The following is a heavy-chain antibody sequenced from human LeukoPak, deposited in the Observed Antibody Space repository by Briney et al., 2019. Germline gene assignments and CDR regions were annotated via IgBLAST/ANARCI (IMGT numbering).Heavy chain of an antibody. D-gene: IGHD3-10*01. CDR1: GGSFSGYY. V-gene: IGHV4-59*01. CDR3: ARATGGIFYYGSDLGWFDP. Sequence: SETLPLTCAVYGGSFSGYYWSWIRQPPGKGLEWIGYIYYSGSTNYNPSLKSRVTISVDTSKNQFSLKLSSVTAADTAVYYCARATGGIFYYGSDLGWFDPWGQGTLVTVSS. J-gene: IGHJ5*02. CDR2: IYYSGST.